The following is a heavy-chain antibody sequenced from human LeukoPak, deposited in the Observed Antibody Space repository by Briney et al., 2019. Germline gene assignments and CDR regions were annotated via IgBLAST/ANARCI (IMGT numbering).Heavy chain of an antibody. J-gene: IGHJ4*02. CDR3: ASFRTGYISGWYNIGGPDQEYYFDY. CDR2: IYYSGST. Sequence: SETLSLTCTVSGGSISSSSYYWGWIRQPPGKGLEWIGSIYYSGSTYYNPSLKSRVTISVDTSKNQFSLKLSSVTAADTAVYYCASFRTGYISGWYNIGGPDQEYYFDYWGQGTLVTVSS. D-gene: IGHD6-19*01. V-gene: IGHV4-39*01. CDR1: GGSISSSSYY.